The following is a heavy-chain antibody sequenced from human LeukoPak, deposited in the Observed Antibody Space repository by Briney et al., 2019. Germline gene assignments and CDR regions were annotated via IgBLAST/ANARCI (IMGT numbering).Heavy chain of an antibody. CDR1: GFTFSTYA. J-gene: IGHJ1*01. CDR3: AKGVAIAARRGPPQH. D-gene: IGHD6-6*01. V-gene: IGHV3-30*18. CDR2: ISYDGSNK. Sequence: PGGSLTLSCAGSGFTFSTYAMTWVRQAPGKGLEWVAVISYDGSNKYYADSVKGRFTISRDNPKNTLYLQMNSLRAEDTAVYYCAKGVAIAARRGPPQHWGQGTLVTVSS.